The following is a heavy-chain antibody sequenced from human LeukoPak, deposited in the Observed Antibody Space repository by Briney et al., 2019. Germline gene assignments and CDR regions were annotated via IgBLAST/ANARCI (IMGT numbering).Heavy chain of an antibody. J-gene: IGHJ4*02. V-gene: IGHV3-23*01. CDR1: GFTFSFHA. CDR3: AKVRPDFTVGVYYFDY. CDR2: INGGGGST. Sequence: GSLRLSCAASGFTFSFHAMSWVRQAPGKGLEWVSGINGGGGSTYYADSVKGRFTISRDNSKNTLYLQMNSLRAEDTAVYFCAKVRPDFTVGVYYFDYWGQGTLVTVSS. D-gene: IGHD1-26*01.